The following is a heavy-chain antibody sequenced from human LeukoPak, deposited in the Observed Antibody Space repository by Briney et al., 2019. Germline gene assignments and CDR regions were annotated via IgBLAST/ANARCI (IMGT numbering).Heavy chain of an antibody. CDR2: INPSGSST. Sequence: ASVKVSCKASGYSFTSHYMHWVRQAPGQGLEWMGLINPSGSSTLYAQKFQGRVTMTRDMSTTTAYMELSRLRSDDTAVYYCARDRITMVRGAPGPYNWFDPWGQGTLVTVSS. CDR3: ARDRITMVRGAPGPYNWFDP. D-gene: IGHD3-10*01. V-gene: IGHV1-46*01. CDR1: GYSFTSHY. J-gene: IGHJ5*02.